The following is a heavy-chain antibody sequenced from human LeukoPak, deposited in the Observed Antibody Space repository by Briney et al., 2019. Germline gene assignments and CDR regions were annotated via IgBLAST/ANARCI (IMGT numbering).Heavy chain of an antibody. CDR3: ARAIGIWSGYSY. J-gene: IGHJ4*02. CDR2: IKQDGSEK. D-gene: IGHD3-3*01. CDR1: GFTLSSYW. Sequence: GGSQRLSCAASGFTLSSYWMSWVRQAPGKGLEWVADIKQDGSEKNYVDSVKGRFTISRDNAKNSLYLQMNSLRAEDTAVYYCARAIGIWSGYSYWGQGTPVTVSS. V-gene: IGHV3-7*01.